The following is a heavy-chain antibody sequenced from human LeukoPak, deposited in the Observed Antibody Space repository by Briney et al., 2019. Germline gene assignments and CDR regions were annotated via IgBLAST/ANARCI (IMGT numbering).Heavy chain of an antibody. CDR1: GFTFSSYW. Sequence: GGSLRLSCAASGFTFSSYWMSWVRQAPGKGLEWVANIKQDGSEKYYVGSVKGRFTISRDNAKNSLYLQMNSLRAGDTAVYYCAREGGGLRYFDWLLSSYFDYWGQGTLVTVSS. J-gene: IGHJ4*02. CDR3: AREGGGLRYFDWLLSSYFDY. V-gene: IGHV3-7*01. CDR2: IKQDGSEK. D-gene: IGHD3-9*01.